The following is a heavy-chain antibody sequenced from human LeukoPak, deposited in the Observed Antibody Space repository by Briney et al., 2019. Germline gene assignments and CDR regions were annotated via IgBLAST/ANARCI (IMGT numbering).Heavy chain of an antibody. CDR1: GFTFRNYG. Sequence: GGAPRLSCAASGFTFRNYGMYWVRPAPGQGPGGGAFFQYDGTNKYYADSVKGRFTISRDNSKNTLYLQMNSLRADDTAVYYCAKDASYPQPGIYSYYMDVWAKGTTVTVSS. J-gene: IGHJ6*03. CDR3: AKDASYPQPGIYSYYMDV. D-gene: IGHD1-26*01. CDR2: FQYDGTNK. V-gene: IGHV3-30*02.